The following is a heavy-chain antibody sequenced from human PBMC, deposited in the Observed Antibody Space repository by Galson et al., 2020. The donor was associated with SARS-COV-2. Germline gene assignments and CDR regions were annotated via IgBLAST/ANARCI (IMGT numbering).Heavy chain of an antibody. CDR3: ARDLWFVH. D-gene: IGHD3-9*01. V-gene: IGHV3-33*01. J-gene: IGHJ4*02. Sequence: AVIWYDGSNKYYADSVKGRFTISRDNSKNTLYLQMNSLRAEDTAIYYCARDLWFVHWGQGTLVTVSS. CDR2: IWYDGSNK.